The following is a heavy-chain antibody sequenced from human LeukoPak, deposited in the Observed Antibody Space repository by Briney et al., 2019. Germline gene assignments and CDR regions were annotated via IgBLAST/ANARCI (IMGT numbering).Heavy chain of an antibody. D-gene: IGHD5-24*01. CDR3: ARDGRYNWFDP. CDR1: GGSFSGYY. V-gene: IGHV4-34*01. Sequence: PSETLSLTCAVYGGSFSGYYWSWIRQPPGKGLEWIGEINHSGSTNYNPSLKSRVTMSVDTSKNQFSLKLSSVTAADTAVYYCARDGRYNWFDPWGQGTLVTVSS. CDR2: INHSGST. J-gene: IGHJ5*02.